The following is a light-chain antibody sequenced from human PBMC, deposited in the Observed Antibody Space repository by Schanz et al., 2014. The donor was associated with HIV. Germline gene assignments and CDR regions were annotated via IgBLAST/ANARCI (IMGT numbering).Light chain of an antibody. J-gene: IGLJ1*01. V-gene: IGLV1-47*01. CDR1: SSNIGSNY. CDR2: RNN. CDR3: AAWDDTLNGYV. Sequence: QSVLTQPPSASGTPGQRVTISCSGSSSNIGSNYVYWYQQLPGTAPKLLIYRNNQRPSGVPDRVSGSRSGTSASLAISGLQSGDEADYYCAAWDDTLNGYVFGSGTKLTVL.